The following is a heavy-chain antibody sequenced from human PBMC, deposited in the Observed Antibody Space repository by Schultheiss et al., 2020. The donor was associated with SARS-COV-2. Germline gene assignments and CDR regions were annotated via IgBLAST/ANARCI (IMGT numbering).Heavy chain of an antibody. V-gene: IGHV4-59*12. J-gene: IGHJ2*01. Sequence: SETLSLTCTVSGGSISSYYWSWIRQPPGKGLEWIGYIYYSGSTNYNPSLKSRVTISVDKSKNQFSLRVTYVSAADTAVYYCARFPPNWYFDLWGRGTLVTVSS. CDR2: IYYSGST. CDR3: ARFPPNWYFDL. CDR1: GGSISSYY.